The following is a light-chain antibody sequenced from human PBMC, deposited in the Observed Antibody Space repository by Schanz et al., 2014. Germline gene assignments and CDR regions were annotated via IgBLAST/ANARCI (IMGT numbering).Light chain of an antibody. CDR3: QQYNNWPPWT. J-gene: IGKJ1*01. V-gene: IGKV3D-15*01. CDR1: QRVSSY. CDR2: GAS. Sequence: EIVLTQSPATLSLSPGERATLSCRASQRVSSYLAWYQQKPGQAPRLLIYGASSRATGIPDRFSGSGSGTEFTLTISSLQSEDFAVYYCQQYNNWPPWTFGQGTKVEIK.